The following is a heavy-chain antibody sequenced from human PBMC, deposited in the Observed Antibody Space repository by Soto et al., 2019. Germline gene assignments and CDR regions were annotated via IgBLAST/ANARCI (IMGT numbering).Heavy chain of an antibody. CDR2: IYYSGST. CDR1: GGSVSSVNYY. J-gene: IGHJ5*02. V-gene: IGHV4-61*01. CDR3: ARGRGYSYGLDP. Sequence: PSETLSLTCTVSGGSVSSVNYYWSWIRQPPGKGLEWIGYIYYSGSTNYNPSLKSRVTISVETSKNQFSLKLRSVTAADTAVYYCARGRGYSYGLDPWGQGSLVTVSS. D-gene: IGHD5-18*01.